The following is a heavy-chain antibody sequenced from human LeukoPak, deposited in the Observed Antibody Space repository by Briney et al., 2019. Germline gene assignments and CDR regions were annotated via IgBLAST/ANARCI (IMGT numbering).Heavy chain of an antibody. D-gene: IGHD1-26*01. V-gene: IGHV3-30-3*01. CDR1: GFTFSSYA. Sequence: QTGGSLRLSCAASGFTFSSYAMHWVRQAPGKGLEWVAVISYDGSNKYYADSVKGRFTISRDNSKNTLYLQMNSLRAEDTAVYYCARELVGATNGFDYWGQGTLVTVSS. CDR2: ISYDGSNK. J-gene: IGHJ4*02. CDR3: ARELVGATNGFDY.